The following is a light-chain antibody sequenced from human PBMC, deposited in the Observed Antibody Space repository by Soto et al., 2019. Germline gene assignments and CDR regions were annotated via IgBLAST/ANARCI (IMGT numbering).Light chain of an antibody. CDR3: LQYNSYPLT. J-gene: IGKJ1*01. V-gene: IGKV1-17*03. CDR2: AAS. CDR1: QGISNY. Sequence: DIQMTPSPSAMSASVGDRVPITCRARQGISNYLAWFPQKPGKVPKRLIYAASSLQSGVPARFSGSGSGTEFTLTISSLQPEDFATYCCLQYNSYPLTFGQGTKVEIK.